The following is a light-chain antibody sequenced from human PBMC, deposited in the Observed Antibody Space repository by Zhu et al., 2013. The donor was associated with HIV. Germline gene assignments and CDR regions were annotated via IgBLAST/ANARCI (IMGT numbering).Light chain of an antibody. J-gene: IGKJ3*01. CDR3: QQSYSTPFA. V-gene: IGKV1-39*01. CDR1: ESVSSY. CDR2: GAS. Sequence: DIQMTQSPSSLSASVGDKITITCRASESVSSYLNWYQLRPGKAPKLLIYGASTLQSGVPSRFSGSGSGTHFTLTIDSLQPEDFATYSCQQSYSTPFAFGPGTKVDI.